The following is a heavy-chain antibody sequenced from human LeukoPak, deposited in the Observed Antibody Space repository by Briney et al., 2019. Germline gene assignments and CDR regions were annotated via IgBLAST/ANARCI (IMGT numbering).Heavy chain of an antibody. V-gene: IGHV1-18*01. J-gene: IGHJ6*02. CDR2: ISAYNGNT. CDR3: ARDLQPYSSSSSVPYYYYYGMDV. D-gene: IGHD6-6*01. CDR1: GYTFTSYG. Sequence: GASVKVSCKASGYTFTSYGISWVRQAPGQGLEWMGWISAYNGNTNYAQKLQGRVTMTTDTSTSTAYMEPRSLRSDDTAVYYCARDLQPYSSSSSVPYYYYYGMDVWGQGTTVTVSS.